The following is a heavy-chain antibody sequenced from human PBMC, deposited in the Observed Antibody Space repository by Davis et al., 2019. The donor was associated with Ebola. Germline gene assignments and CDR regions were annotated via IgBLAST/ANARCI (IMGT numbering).Heavy chain of an antibody. D-gene: IGHD5-12*01. Sequence: SVKVSCKASGGTFSSYAISWVRQAPGQGLEWMGGIIPIFGTANYAQKFQGRVTITADESTSTAYMELSSLRSEDTAVYYCARDRNSGYDSNWFDPWGQGTLVTVSS. CDR2: IIPIFGTA. CDR3: ARDRNSGYDSNWFDP. V-gene: IGHV1-69*13. J-gene: IGHJ5*02. CDR1: GGTFSSYA.